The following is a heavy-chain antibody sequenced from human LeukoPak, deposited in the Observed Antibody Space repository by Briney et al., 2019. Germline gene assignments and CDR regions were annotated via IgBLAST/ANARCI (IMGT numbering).Heavy chain of an antibody. CDR2: IYYSGST. CDR3: ARDSHRITIFGVVIGAFDI. V-gene: IGHV4-30-4*08. J-gene: IGHJ3*02. D-gene: IGHD3-3*01. CDR1: GGSISSGDYH. Sequence: SETLSLTCTVSGGSISSGDYHWSWLRQPPGTGLEWIGYIYYSGSTYYNPSLKSRVTISVDTSKNQFSLKLSSVTAADTAVYYCARDSHRITIFGVVIGAFDIWGQGTMATVSS.